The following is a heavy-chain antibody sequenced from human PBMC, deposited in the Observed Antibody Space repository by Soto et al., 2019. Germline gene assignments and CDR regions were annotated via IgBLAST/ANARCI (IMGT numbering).Heavy chain of an antibody. D-gene: IGHD2-15*01. V-gene: IGHV3-23*01. CDR2: VSSGGGT. J-gene: IGHJ4*02. CDR3: AKRRGAGGHFDY. CDR1: GFTFSTYA. Sequence: PGGSLRLSCAASGFTFSTYAMGWVRQAPGKGLEWVSVVSSGGGTHYADSVKGRFTVSRDNSKNTLSLQMNSLRADDTAVYYCAKRRGAGGHFDYWGQGALVT.